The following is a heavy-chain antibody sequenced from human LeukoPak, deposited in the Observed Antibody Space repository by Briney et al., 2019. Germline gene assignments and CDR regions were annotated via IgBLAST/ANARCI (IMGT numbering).Heavy chain of an antibody. CDR1: GYTFTNYD. CDR2: ISTYNGDT. V-gene: IGHV1-18*01. J-gene: IGHJ4*02. D-gene: IGHD6-6*01. Sequence: ASVKVSCKASGYTFTNYDISWVRQAPGQGLEWMGWISTYNGDTNYAQKLQGRVSMTTDTSTSTAYMELGNLTSDVTAVYYCARDLYSSSSGGDYWGQGTLVTVSS. CDR3: ARDLYSSSSGGDY.